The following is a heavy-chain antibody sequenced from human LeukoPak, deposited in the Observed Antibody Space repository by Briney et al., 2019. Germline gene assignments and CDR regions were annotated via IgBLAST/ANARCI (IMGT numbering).Heavy chain of an antibody. CDR1: GFTFSSYA. D-gene: IGHD3-22*01. CDR2: ISYDGSNK. CDR3: ARSYYYDSSGYFNDAFDI. V-gene: IGHV3-30*04. J-gene: IGHJ3*02. Sequence: PGGSLRLSCAASGFTFSSYAMHWVRQAPGKGLEWVAVISYDGSNKYYADSVKERFTISSDNSKNTLYLQMDRLRAEDTAVYYCARSYYYDSSGYFNDAFDIWGQGTMVTVSS.